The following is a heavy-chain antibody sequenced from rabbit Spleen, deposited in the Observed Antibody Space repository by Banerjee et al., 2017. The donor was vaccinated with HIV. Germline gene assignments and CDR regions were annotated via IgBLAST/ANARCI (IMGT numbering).Heavy chain of an antibody. V-gene: IGHV1S40*01. D-gene: IGHD1-1*01. CDR3: ARGASSSGYYNL. Sequence: QSLEESGGDLVKPGASLTLTCKASGFSFSSGYYMCWVRQAPGKGLEWIACIYNGDGSTYYANWVSGRFSISRENTQNTVYLQLNSLTAADTAAYFCARGASSSGYYNLWGQGTLVTVS. CDR1: GFSFSSGYY. J-gene: IGHJ4*01. CDR2: IYNGDGST.